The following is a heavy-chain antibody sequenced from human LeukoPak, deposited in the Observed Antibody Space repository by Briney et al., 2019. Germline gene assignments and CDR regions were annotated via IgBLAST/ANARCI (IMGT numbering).Heavy chain of an antibody. Sequence: GGSLRLFCAASGLIYSSYFMNWVRQASGKGLEWVSSISRSNTYIYYADSVKGRFTISRDNAKNSLYLQMNSLRAEDTAVYYCARVSSADGGYIDYWGQGTLVTVSS. CDR2: ISRSNTYI. V-gene: IGHV3-21*01. D-gene: IGHD5-12*01. J-gene: IGHJ4*02. CDR3: ARVSSADGGYIDY. CDR1: GLIYSSYF.